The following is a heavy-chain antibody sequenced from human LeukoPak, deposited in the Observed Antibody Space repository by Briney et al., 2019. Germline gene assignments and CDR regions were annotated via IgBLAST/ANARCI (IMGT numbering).Heavy chain of an antibody. CDR1: GGTFSSYA. Sequence: SVKVSCKASGGTFSSYAISWVRQAPGQGLEWMGGIIPIFGTANYAQKFQGRVTITADESTSTAYMELSSLRSEDTAVYYCASHSGSYYGFFDYWGQGTLVTSPQ. J-gene: IGHJ4*02. CDR3: ASHSGSYYGFFDY. CDR2: IIPIFGTA. D-gene: IGHD1-26*01. V-gene: IGHV1-69*01.